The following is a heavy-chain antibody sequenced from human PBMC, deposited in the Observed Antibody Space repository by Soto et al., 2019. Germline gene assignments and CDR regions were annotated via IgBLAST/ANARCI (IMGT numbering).Heavy chain of an antibody. Sequence: ESGGGLVQPGGSLRLSCAASGFTFSSYAMSWVRQPPGKGLEWVSTISGSGDTSYYADSAKGRFTTSRGNSKTTLYLQMNSLRVEDKAVYYCAKGGDYIWGSYRHFDYWGQGTLVTVSS. D-gene: IGHD3-16*02. V-gene: IGHV3-23*01. J-gene: IGHJ4*02. CDR2: ISGSGDTS. CDR1: GFTFSSYA. CDR3: AKGGDYIWGSYRHFDY.